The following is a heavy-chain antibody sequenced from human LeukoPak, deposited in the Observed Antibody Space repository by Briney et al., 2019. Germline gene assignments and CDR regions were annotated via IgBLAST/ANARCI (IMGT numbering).Heavy chain of an antibody. CDR3: AKDDAWLRFGE. D-gene: IGHD3-10*01. V-gene: IGHV3-23*01. J-gene: IGHJ4*02. Sequence: GGSLRLSCASSGFTFSSYAMSWVRQAPGKGLEWVSGISPSGDITYYADSVKGRFTISRDNSKNTLYLEVISLTAEDTAVYYCAKDDAWLRFGEWSQGTLVTVSS. CDR2: ISPSGDIT. CDR1: GFTFSSYA.